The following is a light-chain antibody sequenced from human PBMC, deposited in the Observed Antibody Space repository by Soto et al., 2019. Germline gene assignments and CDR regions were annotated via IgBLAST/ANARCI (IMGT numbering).Light chain of an antibody. J-gene: IGKJ1*01. CDR2: GAS. V-gene: IGKV3-20*01. CDR1: QSVSSSY. CDR3: QQYGSSRT. Sequence: EIVFTQSPGTLSLSPGERATLSCGASQSVSSSYFAWHQQKPGQAPGLRIYGASSRATGIPDRLSGSGSGTDSTLTISRMEPEDFAVYYCQQYGSSRTFGQGTKVDI.